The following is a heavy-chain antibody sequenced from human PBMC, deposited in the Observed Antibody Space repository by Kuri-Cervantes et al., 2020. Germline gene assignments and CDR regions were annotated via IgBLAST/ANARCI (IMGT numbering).Heavy chain of an antibody. J-gene: IGHJ4*02. V-gene: IGHV4-59*08. CDR3: ARASITMIEGYYFDY. CDR2: IYYSGST. CDR1: GGSISSYY. D-gene: IGHD3-22*01. Sequence: SETLSLTCTVSGGSISSYYWSWIRQPPGKGLEWIGHIYYSGSTYYNPSLKSRVTISVDTSKNQFSLKLSSVTAADTAVYYCARASITMIEGYYFDYWGQGTLVTVSS.